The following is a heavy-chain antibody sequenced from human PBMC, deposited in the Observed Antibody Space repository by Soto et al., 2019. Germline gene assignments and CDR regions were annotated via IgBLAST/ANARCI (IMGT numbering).Heavy chain of an antibody. CDR2: ISYVGST. CDR1: GGPMNNFY. V-gene: IGHV4-59*08. Sequence: QVQLQESGPGLVKPSETLSLTCTVSGGPMNNFYWTWIRLPPGRGLEWIGQISYVGSTNYNPSLKSRVTMAVDMSKNQFSLKLGSVTAADTAVYYCARQSKGWDYLDQWGQGTLVTVSS. D-gene: IGHD1-26*01. J-gene: IGHJ4*02. CDR3: ARQSKGWDYLDQ.